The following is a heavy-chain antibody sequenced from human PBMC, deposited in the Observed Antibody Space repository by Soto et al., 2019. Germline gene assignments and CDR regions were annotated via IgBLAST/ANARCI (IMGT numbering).Heavy chain of an antibody. D-gene: IGHD1-20*01. J-gene: IGHJ4*02. Sequence: SETLSLTCTVSGGSISSYYWSWIRQPPGKGLEWIGYIYYRGSTNYNPSLKSRVTISVDTSKNQFSLKLSSVTAADTAVYYCARGGYNWNDVTDYWGQGTLVTVSS. CDR2: IYYRGST. V-gene: IGHV4-59*01. CDR3: ARGGYNWNDVTDY. CDR1: GGSISSYY.